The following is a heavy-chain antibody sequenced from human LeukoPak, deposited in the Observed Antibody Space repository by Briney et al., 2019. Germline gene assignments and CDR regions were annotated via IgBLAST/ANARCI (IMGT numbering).Heavy chain of an antibody. CDR3: AGSGWYYDY. CDR2: IYYSGSS. J-gene: IGHJ4*02. CDR1: GGSIRSSSYY. V-gene: IGHV4-39*07. Sequence: SETLSLTCTVSGGSIRSSSYYWGWIRQPPGKGLEWIGSIYYSGSSYYNPSLKSRVTISVDTSKNQFSLKLSSVTAADTAVYYCAGSGWYYDYWGQGTLVTVSS. D-gene: IGHD6-19*01.